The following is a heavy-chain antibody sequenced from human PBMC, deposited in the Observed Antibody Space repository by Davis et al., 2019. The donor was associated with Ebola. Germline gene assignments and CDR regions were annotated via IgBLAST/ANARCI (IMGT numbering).Heavy chain of an antibody. CDR3: ARPGDDYGDYVSFDY. CDR2: ISAYNGNT. Sequence: ASVKVSCKASGYTFTSYGISWVRQAPGQGLEWMGWISAYNGNTNYAQKLQGRVTMTTDTSTSTAYMELRSLRSDDTAVYYCARPGDDYGDYVSFDYWGQGTLVTVSS. J-gene: IGHJ4*02. CDR1: GYTFTSYG. V-gene: IGHV1-18*01. D-gene: IGHD4-17*01.